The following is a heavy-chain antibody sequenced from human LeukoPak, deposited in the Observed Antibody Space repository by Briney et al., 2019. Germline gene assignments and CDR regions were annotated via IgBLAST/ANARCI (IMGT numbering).Heavy chain of an antibody. D-gene: IGHD1-26*01. CDR3: AGNSGSYPEFDP. CDR1: GYTFTSYG. Sequence: ASVKVSCKASGYTFTSYGISWVRQAPGQGLEWMGWISAYNGNTSYAQKLQGRVTMTTDTSTSTAYMELRSLRSDDTAVYYCAGNSGSYPEFDPWGQGTLVTVSS. J-gene: IGHJ5*02. V-gene: IGHV1-18*01. CDR2: ISAYNGNT.